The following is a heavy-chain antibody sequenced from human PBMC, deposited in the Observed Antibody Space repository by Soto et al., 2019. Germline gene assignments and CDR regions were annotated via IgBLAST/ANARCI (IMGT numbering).Heavy chain of an antibody. CDR2: IYYSGTT. Sequence: SETLSLTCAVSGYSISSSNWWGWIRQPPGKGLEWIGYIYYSGTTYYDPSLKSRVTMSVDTSKNQFSLKLTSVTAVDTAVYYCARREIQGPIDYSGQGTLLTVSS. V-gene: IGHV4-28*01. J-gene: IGHJ4*02. CDR3: ARREIQGPIDY. D-gene: IGHD1-26*01. CDR1: GYSISSSNW.